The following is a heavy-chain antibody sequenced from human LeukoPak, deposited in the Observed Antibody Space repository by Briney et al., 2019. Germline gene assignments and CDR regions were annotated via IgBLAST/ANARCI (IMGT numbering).Heavy chain of an antibody. CDR3: ARQGSGWYNWFDP. CDR2: IYYSGST. D-gene: IGHD6-19*01. V-gene: IGHV4-59*08. Sequence: SETLSLTFSVSGGFNTHYYWSWIRQSPGKGLEWIGCIYYSGSTNYNPSLKSRVTISVDASKNQFSLKLISVTAADSAVYYCARQGSGWYNWFDPWDQGTLVTVSS. CDR1: GGFNTHYY. J-gene: IGHJ5*02.